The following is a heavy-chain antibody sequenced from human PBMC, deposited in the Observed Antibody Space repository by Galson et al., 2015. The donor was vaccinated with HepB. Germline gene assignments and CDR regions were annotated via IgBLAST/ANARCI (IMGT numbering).Heavy chain of an antibody. D-gene: IGHD3-10*01. V-gene: IGHV3-64D*06. CDR1: GFTFSSYA. CDR3: VKGSMVRGVVIDY. CDR2: ISSNGGST. J-gene: IGHJ4*02. Sequence: LRLSCAASGFTFSSYAMHWVRQAPGKGLEYVSAISSNGGSTYYADSVKGRFTISRDNSKNTLYLQMSSLRAEDTAVYYCVKGSMVRGVVIDYWGQGTLVTVSS.